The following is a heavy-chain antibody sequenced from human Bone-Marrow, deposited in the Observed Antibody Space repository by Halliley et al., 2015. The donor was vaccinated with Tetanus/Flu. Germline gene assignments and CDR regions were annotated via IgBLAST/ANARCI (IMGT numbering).Heavy chain of an antibody. Sequence: SLRLSCAASGFAFTNYNMNWVRQAPGKGLEWVSFISLSSDYINYADSVKGRFTVSRDNAKNSLYLQMNSLRAEDTAVYYCTRLRGTSVTTMGWGQGTLVTVSS. D-gene: IGHD4-17*01. V-gene: IGHV3-21*06. CDR1: GFAFTNYN. CDR3: TRLRGTSVTTMG. CDR2: ISLSSDYI. J-gene: IGHJ4*02.